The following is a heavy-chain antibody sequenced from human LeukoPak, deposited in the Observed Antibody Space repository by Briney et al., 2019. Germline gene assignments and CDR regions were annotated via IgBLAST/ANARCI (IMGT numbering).Heavy chain of an antibody. CDR2: IWYDGSNK. J-gene: IGHJ5*02. CDR1: GFTFSSYG. V-gene: IGHV3-33*01. CDR3: ARDYSRGWFDP. D-gene: IGHD4-11*01. Sequence: GGSLRLSCAASGFTFSSYGMHWVRQAPGKELPWVAVIWYDGSNKYYAYSVKGRFTISRDNSKNTLYLQMNSLRAEDTAVYYCARDYSRGWFDPWGQGTLVTVSS.